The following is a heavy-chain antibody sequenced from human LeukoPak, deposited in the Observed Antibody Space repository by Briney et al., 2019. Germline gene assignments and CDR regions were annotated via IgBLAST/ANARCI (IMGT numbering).Heavy chain of an antibody. J-gene: IGHJ4*02. V-gene: IGHV3-30-3*02. Sequence: GGSLRLSCAASGFTFSSYAMHWVRQAPGKGLEWVAVISYDGSNKYYADSVKGRFTISRDNSKNTLYLQMNSLRAEDTAVYYCAKNIRLGYYYGSGSYFDYWGQGTLVTVSS. CDR3: AKNIRLGYYYGSGSYFDY. CDR2: ISYDGSNK. D-gene: IGHD3-10*01. CDR1: GFTFSSYA.